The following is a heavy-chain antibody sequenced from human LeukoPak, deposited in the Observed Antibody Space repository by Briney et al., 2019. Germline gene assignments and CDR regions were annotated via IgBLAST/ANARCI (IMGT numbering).Heavy chain of an antibody. CDR2: ISTSGST. CDR1: GGSISSYY. CDR3: ARKGQQQLVPGIFYYYMDV. Sequence: SETLSLTCTVSGGSISSYYWSWIRQPAGKGLESIGHISTSGSTNYNPSLKSRVTMSVDTSKNQFSLKLSSVTAADTAVYYCARKGQQQLVPGIFYYYMDVWGKGTTVTVSS. V-gene: IGHV4-4*07. D-gene: IGHD6-13*01. J-gene: IGHJ6*03.